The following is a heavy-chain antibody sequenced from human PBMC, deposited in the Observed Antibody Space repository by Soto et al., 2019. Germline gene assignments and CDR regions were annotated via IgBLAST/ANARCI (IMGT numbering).Heavy chain of an antibody. V-gene: IGHV1-46*01. CDR3: ARGSKTGTTLY. CDR2: INPSGGST. Sequence: ASVKVSCKASGYTFTSYYMHWWRQCPGQGLEWMGIINPSGGSTSYAQKFQGRVTMTRDTSTSTVYMELSSLRSEDTAVYYCARGSKTGTTLYWGQGTLVTVSS. CDR1: GYTFTSYY. D-gene: IGHD1-7*01. J-gene: IGHJ4*02.